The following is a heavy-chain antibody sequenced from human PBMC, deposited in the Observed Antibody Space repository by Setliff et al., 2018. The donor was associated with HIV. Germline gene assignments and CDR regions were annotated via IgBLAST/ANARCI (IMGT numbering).Heavy chain of an antibody. J-gene: IGHJ3*01. CDR1: GGSFSGYS. Sequence: SETLSLTCAVYGGSFSGYSWSWIRQPPGKGLEWIGEINNGDRTAYNPSLKSRVSISVDTSKTQFSLKLSSVTAADTAVYYCARGGLVVATIWDAFDLWGQGAMVTVSS. V-gene: IGHV4-34*01. CDR3: ARGGLVVATIWDAFDL. D-gene: IGHD5-12*01. CDR2: INNGDRT.